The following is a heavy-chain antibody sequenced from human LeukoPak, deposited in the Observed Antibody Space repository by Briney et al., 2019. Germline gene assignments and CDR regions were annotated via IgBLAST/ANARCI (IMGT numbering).Heavy chain of an antibody. J-gene: IGHJ6*02. CDR3: ARGGCSGGSCYYYGMDV. D-gene: IGHD2-15*01. Sequence: SQTLSLTCAVSGGSISSGGYSWSWIRQPPGKGLEWIGYIYHSGSTNYNPSLKSRVTISVDTSKNQFSLKLSPVTAADTAVYYCARGGCSGGSCYYYGMDVWGQGTTVTVSS. CDR1: GGSISSGGYS. V-gene: IGHV4-30-2*01. CDR2: IYHSGST.